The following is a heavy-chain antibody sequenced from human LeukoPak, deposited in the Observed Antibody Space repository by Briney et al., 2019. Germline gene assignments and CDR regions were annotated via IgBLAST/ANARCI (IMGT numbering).Heavy chain of an antibody. Sequence: SETLSLTCTVSGDSICTYFWHWLRQPPGKGLEWLGYIYDRGTTAYNPSLKRRVTMSVDTSTNQFSLKLSSVTAAATAVYYCARARLVASDAFDIWGQGTMVTVSS. CDR2: IYDRGTT. V-gene: IGHV4-59*12. CDR1: GDSICTYF. D-gene: IGHD6-6*01. CDR3: ARARLVASDAFDI. J-gene: IGHJ3*02.